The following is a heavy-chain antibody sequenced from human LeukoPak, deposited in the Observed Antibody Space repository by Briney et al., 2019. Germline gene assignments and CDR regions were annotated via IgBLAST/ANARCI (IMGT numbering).Heavy chain of an antibody. CDR1: GGSISSSTYY. Sequence: PSGTLSLTCTVSGGSISSSTYYWGWIRQPPGKGLEWIGSIYYSGNTYYNPSLKSRVTISVDTSQNQFSLKLSSVTAADTAVYYCASQVVVAGTQYFDYWGQGTLVTVSS. D-gene: IGHD2-15*01. CDR2: IYYSGNT. CDR3: ASQVVVAGTQYFDY. V-gene: IGHV4-39*01. J-gene: IGHJ4*02.